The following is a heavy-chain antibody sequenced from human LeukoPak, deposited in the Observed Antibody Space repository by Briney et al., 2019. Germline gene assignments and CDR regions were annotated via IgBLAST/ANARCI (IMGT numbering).Heavy chain of an antibody. CDR2: IYYSGST. CDR3: ARGRGRTEYSSSSGRSLTAFDI. D-gene: IGHD6-6*01. CDR1: GGSISSGGYY. Sequence: SETLSLTCTVSGGSISSGGYYWSWIRQHPGKGLEWIGYIYYSGSTYYNPSLKSRVTISVDTSKNQFSLKLSSVTAADTAVYYCARGRGRTEYSSSSGRSLTAFDIWGQGTMVTVSS. J-gene: IGHJ3*02. V-gene: IGHV4-31*03.